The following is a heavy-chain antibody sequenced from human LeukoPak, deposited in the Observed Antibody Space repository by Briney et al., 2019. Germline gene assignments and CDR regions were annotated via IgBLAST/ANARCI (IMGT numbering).Heavy chain of an antibody. J-gene: IGHJ4*02. V-gene: IGHV3-48*02. CDR1: GFTFSSYS. D-gene: IGHD1-26*01. CDR3: ARDNPIVGATITLDY. CDR2: ISSSSSTI. Sequence: PGGSLRLSCAASGFTFSSYSMIWVRPAPGKGLEWISYISSSSSTIYYADSVKGRFTISRDNAKNSLYLQMNSLRDEGTAVYYCARDNPIVGATITLDYWGQGALVTVSS.